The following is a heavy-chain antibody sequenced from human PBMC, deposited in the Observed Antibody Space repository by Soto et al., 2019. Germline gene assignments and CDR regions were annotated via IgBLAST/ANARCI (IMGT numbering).Heavy chain of an antibody. CDR3: ARAGAYCGGDCYSN. V-gene: IGHV1-69*12. CDR2: IIPIFGTA. Sequence: QVQLVQSGAEVKKPGSSVKVSCKASGGTFSSYAISWVRQAPGQGLEWMGGIIPIFGTANYAQKFQGRVTITADESTSTAYRELSSLRSEDTAVYYCARAGAYCGGDCYSNWGQGTLVTVSS. J-gene: IGHJ4*02. D-gene: IGHD2-21*02. CDR1: GGTFSSYA.